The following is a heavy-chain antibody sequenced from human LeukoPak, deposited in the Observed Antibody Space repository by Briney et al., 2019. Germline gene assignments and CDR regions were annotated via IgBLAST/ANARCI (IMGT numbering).Heavy chain of an antibody. D-gene: IGHD6-13*01. CDR2: TDTAGNT. Sequence: GGSLRLSCAASEFTFSSYDMHWVRQVTGKGLEWVSTTDTAGNTWYPDSVKGRFTISRENAKNSLSLQMNSLRVGDTAVYYCARAKMPGIQAAGRVNYFDSWGQGTLVTVSS. V-gene: IGHV3-13*01. CDR3: ARAKMPGIQAAGRVNYFDS. J-gene: IGHJ4*02. CDR1: EFTFSSYD.